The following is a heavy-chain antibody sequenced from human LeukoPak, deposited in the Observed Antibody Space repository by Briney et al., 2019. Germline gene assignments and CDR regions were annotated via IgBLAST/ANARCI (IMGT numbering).Heavy chain of an antibody. J-gene: IGHJ4*02. CDR3: ARREAAGRCFDY. V-gene: IGHV3-11*01. CDR2: ISSGGSTI. Sequence: GGSLRLSCAVAGFTFNDYYMSWIRQAPGKGLEWVSYISSGGSTISHADSVKGRFTISRDNAENSLYLQMNSLRAADTAVYYCARREAAGRCFDYWGQGTLITVSS. D-gene: IGHD6-13*01. CDR1: GFTFNDYY.